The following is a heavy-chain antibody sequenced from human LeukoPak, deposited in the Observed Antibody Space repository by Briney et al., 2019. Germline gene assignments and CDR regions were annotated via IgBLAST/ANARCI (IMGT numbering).Heavy chain of an antibody. CDR1: GFTFSSYA. Sequence: GRSLRLSCAAYGFTFSSYAMHWVRQAPGKGLEWVAVISYDGSNKYYADSVKGRFTISRDNSKNTLYLQMNSLRAEDTAVHYCAREIYGDYVGEPFDIWGQGTMVTVSS. CDR2: ISYDGSNK. V-gene: IGHV3-30-3*01. D-gene: IGHD4-17*01. CDR3: AREIYGDYVGEPFDI. J-gene: IGHJ3*02.